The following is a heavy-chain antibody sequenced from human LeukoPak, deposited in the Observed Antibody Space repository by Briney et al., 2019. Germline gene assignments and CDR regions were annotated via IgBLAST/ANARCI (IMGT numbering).Heavy chain of an antibody. J-gene: IGHJ4*02. CDR2: INHSGST. CDR1: GGSFSGYY. D-gene: IGHD3-3*01. CDR3: ARGYEGYLDY. Sequence: SETLSLTCAVYGGSFSGYYWSWIRQPPGNGLEWIGEINHSGSTNYNPSLKSRVTISVDTSKNQFSLKLSSVTAADTAVYYCARGYEGYLDYWGRGTLVTVYS. V-gene: IGHV4-34*01.